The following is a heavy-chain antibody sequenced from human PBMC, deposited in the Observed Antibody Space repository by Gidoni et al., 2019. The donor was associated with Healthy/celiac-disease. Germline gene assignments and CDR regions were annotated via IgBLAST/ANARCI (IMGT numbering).Heavy chain of an antibody. V-gene: IGHV1-8*01. CDR3: ARGYSDFGYCSSTSCYHGWFDP. CDR2: MNPNSGNT. Sequence: QVQLVQSGAEVKKPGASVKVSCKASGYTFTSYDINWVRQATGQGLEWMGWMNPNSGNTGYAQKFQGRVTMTRNTSISTAYMELSSLRSEDTAVYYCARGYSDFGYCSSTSCYHGWFDPWGQGTLVTVSS. J-gene: IGHJ5*02. D-gene: IGHD2-2*03. CDR1: GYTFTSYD.